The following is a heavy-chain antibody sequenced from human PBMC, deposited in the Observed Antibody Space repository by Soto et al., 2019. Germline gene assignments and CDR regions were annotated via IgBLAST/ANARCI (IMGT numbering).Heavy chain of an antibody. V-gene: IGHV1-69*13. CDR1: GGTFSSDS. CDR2: IIQMFDTP. CDR3: ARSGGLDRDFNY. J-gene: IGHJ4*02. D-gene: IGHD2-15*01. Sequence: SGKVSCKASGGTFSSDSFSWGRQAPGQGLEWMGGIIQMFDTPIYAQKFQDRVTITADESTSTAYMQLSSLRSGDTAVYYCARSGGLDRDFNYWGQGSLVTVSS.